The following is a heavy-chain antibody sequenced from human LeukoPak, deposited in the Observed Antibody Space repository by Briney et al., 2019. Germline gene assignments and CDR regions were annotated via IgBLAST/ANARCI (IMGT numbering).Heavy chain of an antibody. Sequence: PGGSLRLSCVASGFTFSSYGMHWVRQAPGKGLEWVAVIWYDGTNKYYADSVKGRFTISRDSPKNTLYLQMNSLRAEDTAVYYCARAAYDKSGYLTLWGQGTLVTVSS. J-gene: IGHJ4*02. D-gene: IGHD3-22*01. CDR3: ARAAYDKSGYLTL. V-gene: IGHV3-33*01. CDR2: IWYDGTNK. CDR1: GFTFSSYG.